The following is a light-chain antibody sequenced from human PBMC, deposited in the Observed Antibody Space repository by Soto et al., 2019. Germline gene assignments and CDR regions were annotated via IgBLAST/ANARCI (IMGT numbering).Light chain of an antibody. CDR2: ANI. CDR3: QSYDNILSGPL. V-gene: IGLV1-40*01. CDR1: SSNIGAGYD. Sequence: QPVLTQPPSVSGAPGQRVTISCTGSSSNIGAGYDVHWYQQLPGTAPKLLIYANINRPAGVPDRFSGSKSGTSASLAITGLQAEDEADYYCQSYDNILSGPLFGGGTKLTVL. J-gene: IGLJ3*02.